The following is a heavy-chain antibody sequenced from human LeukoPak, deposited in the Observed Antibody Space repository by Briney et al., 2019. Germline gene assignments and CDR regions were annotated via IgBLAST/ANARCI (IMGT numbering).Heavy chain of an antibody. CDR2: INAGNGNT. Sequence: ASVKVSCKASGYTFTSYAMHWVRHAPGQRLEWMGWINAGNGNTKYSQKFQGRVTITRDTSASTAYMELSSLRSEDTAVYYCARGAVAGTSYTWFDPWGQGTLVTVSS. V-gene: IGHV1-3*01. CDR3: ARGAVAGTSYTWFDP. D-gene: IGHD6-19*01. J-gene: IGHJ5*02. CDR1: GYTFTSYA.